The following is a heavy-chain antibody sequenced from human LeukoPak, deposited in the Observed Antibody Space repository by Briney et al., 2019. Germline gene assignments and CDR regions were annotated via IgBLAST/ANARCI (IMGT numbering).Heavy chain of an antibody. Sequence: PGGSLGLSCAASGFTFSSYEMNWVRQVPGKGLEWISYISSSGSTIYFADSVKGRFTISRDNAKNSLYLQMNSLRAEDTAVYYCARPSRPYRSSEYFQHWGQGTLVIVSS. CDR3: ARPSRPYRSSEYFQH. V-gene: IGHV3-48*03. J-gene: IGHJ1*01. CDR1: GFTFSSYE. CDR2: ISSSGSTI. D-gene: IGHD6-13*01.